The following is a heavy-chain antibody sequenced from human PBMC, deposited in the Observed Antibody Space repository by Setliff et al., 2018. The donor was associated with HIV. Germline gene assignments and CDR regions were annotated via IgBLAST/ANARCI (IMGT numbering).Heavy chain of an antibody. J-gene: IGHJ4*02. CDR1: GGSISSSSYY. Sequence: SETLSLTCIVSGGSISSSSYYWGWIRQPPGKGLEWIGSIYYSGSTYYNPSLKSRVTISVDTSKNQFSLKLSSVTAADTAVYYCARGSVEMATYYFDYWGQGTLVTVSS. CDR3: ARGSVEMATYYFDY. D-gene: IGHD5-12*01. V-gene: IGHV4-39*07. CDR2: IYYSGST.